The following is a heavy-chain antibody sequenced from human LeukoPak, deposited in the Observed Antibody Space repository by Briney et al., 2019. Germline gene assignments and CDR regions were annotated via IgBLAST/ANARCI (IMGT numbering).Heavy chain of an antibody. CDR3: AKDYGYSSSWYDY. CDR2: ISWNSASV. Sequence: GRSLRLSCEASGFTFDDYGMHWVRQAPGKGLEWVSTISWNSASVGYVDSVKGRFTISRDNAKKTLYLQMNSLRSEDTALYYCAKDYGYSSSWYDYWGQGTLVTVSS. J-gene: IGHJ4*02. D-gene: IGHD6-13*01. CDR1: GFTFDDYG. V-gene: IGHV3-9*01.